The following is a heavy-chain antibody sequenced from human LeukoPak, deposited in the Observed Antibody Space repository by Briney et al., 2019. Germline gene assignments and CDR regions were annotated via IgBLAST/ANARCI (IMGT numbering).Heavy chain of an antibody. CDR1: GYPFTTYG. D-gene: IGHD1-14*01. J-gene: IGHJ5*02. CDR3: ARTVGNRADP. V-gene: IGHV1-18*01. CDR2: ISANNGNR. Sequence: ASVQVSCKASGYPFTTYGFIWVRQAPGRGPEWLGWISANNGNRKAAQKFRDRLNMTTDAATQTAYMHLTSLSSDDTAMYFCARTVGNRADPWGQGSLVIASP.